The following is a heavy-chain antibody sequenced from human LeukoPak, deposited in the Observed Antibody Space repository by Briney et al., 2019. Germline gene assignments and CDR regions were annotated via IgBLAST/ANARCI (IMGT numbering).Heavy chain of an antibody. D-gene: IGHD2-2*03. CDR1: GFTFSSYA. J-gene: IGHJ6*02. CDR3: AKDGSPGPRPGGMDV. V-gene: IGHV3-23*01. CDR2: ISGSGGST. Sequence: PGGSLRLSCAASGFTFSSYAMSWVRQAPGKGLEWVSAISGSGGSTYYADSVKGRFTISRDNSKNTLYLQMNSLRAEDTAVYYCAKDGSPGPRPGGMDVWGQGTTVTVSS.